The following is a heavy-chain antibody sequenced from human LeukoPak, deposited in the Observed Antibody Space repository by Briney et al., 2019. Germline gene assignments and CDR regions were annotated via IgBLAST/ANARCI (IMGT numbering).Heavy chain of an antibody. CDR2: INPNSGGT. CDR3: ARATIAAAYWFDP. CDR1: GYTFTGYY. V-gene: IGHV1-2*04. J-gene: IGHJ5*02. D-gene: IGHD6-13*01. Sequence: ASVKVSCKASGYTFTGYYMHWVRQAPGQGLEWMGWINPNSGGTNYAQKFQGWVTMTRDTSISAAYMELSRLRSDDTAVYYCARATIAAAYWFDPWGQGTLVTVSS.